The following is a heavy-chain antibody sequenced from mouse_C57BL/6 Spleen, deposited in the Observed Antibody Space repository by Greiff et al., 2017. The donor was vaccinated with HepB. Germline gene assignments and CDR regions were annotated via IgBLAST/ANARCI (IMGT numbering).Heavy chain of an antibody. CDR3: ARGGVYDGWFAY. V-gene: IGHV1-82*01. Sequence: VQLQQSGPELVKPGASVKISCKASGYAFSSSWMNWVKQRPGKGLEWIGRIYPGDGDTNYNGKFKGKATLTADKSSSTAYMQLSSLTSEDSAVYFCARGGVYDGWFAYWGQGTLVTVSA. CDR2: IYPGDGDT. CDR1: GYAFSSSW. J-gene: IGHJ3*01. D-gene: IGHD2-12*01.